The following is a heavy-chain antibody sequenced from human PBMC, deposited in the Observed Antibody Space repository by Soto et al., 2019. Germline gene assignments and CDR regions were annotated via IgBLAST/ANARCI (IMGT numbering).Heavy chain of an antibody. CDR3: ASRVAEDYGDYVWYFDY. Sequence: QVQLVQSGAEVKKPGSSVKVSCKASGGTFSSYAISWVRQAPGQGLEWMGGIIPIFGTANYAQKFQGRVTITADESTSTAYMELSSLRSEDTAVYYCASRVAEDYGDYVWYFDYWGQGTLVTVSS. V-gene: IGHV1-69*12. CDR1: GGTFSSYA. CDR2: IIPIFGTA. D-gene: IGHD4-17*01. J-gene: IGHJ4*02.